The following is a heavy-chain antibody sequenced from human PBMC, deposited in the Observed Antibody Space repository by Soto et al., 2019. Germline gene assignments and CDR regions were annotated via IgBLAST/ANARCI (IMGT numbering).Heavy chain of an antibody. Sequence: PSGTLSLTCTVSGGSISSGIFSWTWIRPPPGKGLEWIAYIFHTGSTFYNSSLKPRVSISVDRSKNQFSLKLKSVTETDTAVYYCARVKVGDLFRFNWFFDLWGRGTLVTVS. D-gene: IGHD3-3*01. CDR1: GGSISSGIFS. CDR3: ARVKVGDLFRFNWFFDL. V-gene: IGHV4-30-2*01. J-gene: IGHJ2*01. CDR2: IFHTGST.